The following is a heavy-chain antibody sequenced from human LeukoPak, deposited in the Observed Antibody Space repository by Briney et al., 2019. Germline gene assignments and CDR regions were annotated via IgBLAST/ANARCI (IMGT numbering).Heavy chain of an antibody. J-gene: IGHJ4*02. CDR3: ARGGELLRPADY. CDR1: GFTFSSYW. D-gene: IGHD1-26*01. V-gene: IGHV3-7*01. CDR2: MNQDGSEK. Sequence: GGSLRLSCAASGFTFSSYWMSWVRQAPGKGLEWVANMNQDGSEKYYVDSVKGRVTISRDNTKNSLYLQMNNLRAEDTAVFYCARGGELLRPADYWGQGTLVTVSS.